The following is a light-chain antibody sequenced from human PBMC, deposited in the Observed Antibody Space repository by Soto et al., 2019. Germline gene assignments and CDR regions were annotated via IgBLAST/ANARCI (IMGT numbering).Light chain of an antibody. CDR3: QQYNNRPPLT. CDR2: GAS. Sequence: EIVMTQSPATLSVSPGERATLSCRASQSVGSKLAWYRQKPGQAPRLLIYGASTRATGIPARFSGSGSGTEFTLTISSLQSEDFAVYYCQQYNNRPPLTFGGGTKVEIK. CDR1: QSVGSK. J-gene: IGKJ4*01. V-gene: IGKV3-15*01.